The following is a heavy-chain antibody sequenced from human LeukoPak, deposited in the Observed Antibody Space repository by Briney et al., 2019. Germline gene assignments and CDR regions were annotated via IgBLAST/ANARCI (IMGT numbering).Heavy chain of an antibody. Sequence: PGGSLRLSCAASGFTFSNYGMTWVRQAPGKGLEWVSGISGSGGNTYYADSVKGRFTISRDNSKNTLYLQMNSLRAEDTAVYYCARLLGPGSYNAYWGQGTLVTVSS. V-gene: IGHV3-23*01. CDR3: ARLLGPGSYNAY. D-gene: IGHD3-16*01. CDR1: GFTFSNYG. CDR2: ISGSGGNT. J-gene: IGHJ4*02.